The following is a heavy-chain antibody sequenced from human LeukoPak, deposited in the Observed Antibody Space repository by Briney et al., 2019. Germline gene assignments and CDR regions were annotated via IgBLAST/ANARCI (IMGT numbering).Heavy chain of an antibody. CDR2: INAGNGNT. CDR3: ARASYYYDSSGPSYEYYFDY. V-gene: IGHV1-3*03. Sequence: ASVKVSCKASGYTFTSYAMHWVRQAPGQRLEWMGWINAGNGNTKYSQEFQGRVTITRDTSASTAYMELSSLRSEDMAVYYCARASYYYDSSGPSYEYYFDYWGQGTLVTVSS. D-gene: IGHD3-22*01. J-gene: IGHJ4*02. CDR1: GYTFTSYA.